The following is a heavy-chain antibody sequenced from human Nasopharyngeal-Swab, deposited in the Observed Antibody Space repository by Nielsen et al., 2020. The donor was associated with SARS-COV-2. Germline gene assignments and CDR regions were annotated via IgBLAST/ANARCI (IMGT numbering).Heavy chain of an antibody. Sequence: LKISCAASGFTFRSYEMHWVRPAPGKGLASVSYICSSGSTIYYADSVKGRFTISPDHAKNSLYLQMNSLRAEDTAVYYCARSIGKDGFDYWGQGTLVTVSS. CDR2: ICSSGSTI. CDR3: ARSIGKDGFDY. J-gene: IGHJ4*02. D-gene: IGHD1-1*01. V-gene: IGHV3-48*03. CDR1: GFTFRSYE.